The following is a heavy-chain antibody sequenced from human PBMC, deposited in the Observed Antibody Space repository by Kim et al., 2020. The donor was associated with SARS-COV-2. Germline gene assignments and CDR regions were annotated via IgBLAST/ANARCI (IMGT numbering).Heavy chain of an antibody. CDR2: ISAANGNT. CDR1: GYTFTFYA. CDR3: ARARSYDILTGYWGFDS. V-gene: IGHV1-3*01. D-gene: IGHD3-9*01. J-gene: IGHJ5*01. Sequence: ASVKVSCKASGYTFTFYAMHWVRQAPGQRLEWMGWISAANGNTKYSQKFQDRVTITRDTSASTAYMELSSLRSEDKAVYFCARARSYDILTGYWGFDSWGQGTLVTVSS.